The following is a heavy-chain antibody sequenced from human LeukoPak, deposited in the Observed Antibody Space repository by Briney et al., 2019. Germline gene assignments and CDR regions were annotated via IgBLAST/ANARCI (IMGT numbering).Heavy chain of an antibody. D-gene: IGHD3-10*01. V-gene: IGHV4-59*08. CDR3: ARAVVLWFGELSFRFDP. J-gene: IGHJ5*02. Sequence: SETLSLTCTVSGGSISSYYWSWIRQPPGKGLEWIGYIYYSGSTNYNPSLKSRVTISVDTSKNQFSLKLSSVTAADTAVYYCARAVVLWFGELSFRFDPWGQGTLVTVSS. CDR1: GGSISSYY. CDR2: IYYSGST.